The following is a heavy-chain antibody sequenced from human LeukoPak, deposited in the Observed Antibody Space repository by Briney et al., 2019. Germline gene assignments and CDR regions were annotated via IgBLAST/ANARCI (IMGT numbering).Heavy chain of an antibody. CDR1: GFTFSSYA. CDR2: ISWNSGSI. Sequence: GGSLRLSCAASGFTFSSYAMHWVRQAPGKGLEWVSGISWNSGSIGYADSVKGRFTISRDNAKNSLYLQMNSLRAEDTALYYCAKSSGKDIVVVPAAIRNPLDYWGQGTLVTVSS. D-gene: IGHD2-2*02. V-gene: IGHV3-9*01. J-gene: IGHJ4*02. CDR3: AKSSGKDIVVVPAAIRNPLDY.